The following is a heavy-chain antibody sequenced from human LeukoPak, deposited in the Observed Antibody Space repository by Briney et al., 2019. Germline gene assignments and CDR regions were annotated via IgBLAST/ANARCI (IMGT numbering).Heavy chain of an antibody. Sequence: GGSLRLSCAASGFTFSSYSMNWVRQAPGKGREWVSSISSSSSYIYYADSVKGRFTISRDNAKNSLYLQMNSLRAEDTAVYYCARERPYYGDDNYWGQGTLVTVSS. D-gene: IGHD4-17*01. CDR2: ISSSSSYI. CDR3: ARERPYYGDDNY. CDR1: GFTFSSYS. V-gene: IGHV3-21*01. J-gene: IGHJ4*02.